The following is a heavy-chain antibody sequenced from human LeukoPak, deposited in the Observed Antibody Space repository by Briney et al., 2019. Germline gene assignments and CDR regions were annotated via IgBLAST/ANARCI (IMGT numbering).Heavy chain of an antibody. Sequence: ASVKVSCKASGYTFTGYYMHWVRQAPGQGLEWMGWINPNSGGTNYAQKFQGRVTMTRDTSISTAYMELSRLRSDDTAVYYCARLLILEQLNDYGGNYLDYWGQGTLVTVSS. CDR1: GYTFTGYY. CDR2: INPNSGGT. CDR3: ARLLILEQLNDYGGNYLDY. J-gene: IGHJ4*02. D-gene: IGHD4-23*01. V-gene: IGHV1-2*02.